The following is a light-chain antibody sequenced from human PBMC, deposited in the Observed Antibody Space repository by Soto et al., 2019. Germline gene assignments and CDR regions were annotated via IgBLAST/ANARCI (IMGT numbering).Light chain of an antibody. Sequence: DIQLTQAPSFLSASAGDTVTITCRASQDIRSYLAWYQQKAGRAPKLLIYAASTLQSEVPSRFSRSGSGTEFTLTISSLQPEDLATYDCQQLNSFPITVGQGTRLEIK. CDR1: QDIRSY. CDR3: QQLNSFPIT. J-gene: IGKJ5*01. V-gene: IGKV1-9*01. CDR2: AAS.